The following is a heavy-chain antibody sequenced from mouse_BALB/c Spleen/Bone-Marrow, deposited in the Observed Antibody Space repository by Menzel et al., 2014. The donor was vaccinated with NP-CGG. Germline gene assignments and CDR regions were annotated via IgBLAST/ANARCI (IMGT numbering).Heavy chain of an antibody. D-gene: IGHD2-3*01. Sequence: EVQLQQSGPELVKPGASVKLSCRASGYTFTDYNMHWVKQSHGESLEWLGYIYPYSGNSAYNQRFKNTATLPVDNSSSTALVELRILTSEESAVYDYVRFDDGYWVFAQWGEGTLVTVAA. CDR1: GYTFTDYN. CDR3: VRFDDGYWVFAQ. V-gene: IGHV1S29*02. J-gene: IGHJ3*01. CDR2: IYPYSGNS.